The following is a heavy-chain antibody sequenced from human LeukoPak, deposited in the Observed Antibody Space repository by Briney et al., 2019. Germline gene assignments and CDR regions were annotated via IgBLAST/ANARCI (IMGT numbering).Heavy chain of an antibody. CDR1: GFTFSSYL. CDR3: ARELRTFDS. V-gene: IGHV3-7*01. J-gene: IGHJ4*02. D-gene: IGHD3-16*01. Sequence: PGGSLRLSCAASGFTFSSYLMAWVRQAPGKGLEWVANIKHNGDDLNYVDSVEDRFTISRGNAQNSLYLHMTSLRVEDTAVYYCARELRTFDSWGQGTLVTVSS. CDR2: IKHNGDDL.